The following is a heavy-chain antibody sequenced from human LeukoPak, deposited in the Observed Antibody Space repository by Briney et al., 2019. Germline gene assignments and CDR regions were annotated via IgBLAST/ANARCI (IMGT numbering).Heavy chain of an antibody. CDR2: IKEDGSET. CDR3: ARIWDESGYYFGYFDS. CDR1: GFTFRNHW. V-gene: IGHV3-7*01. Sequence: GGSLRLSCSPSGFTFRNHWMTWVRQAPGNGLEWVANIKEDGSETFYADSLKGRFIISRDNAQNSLYLQMNSLRAEDTAMYYCARIWDESGYYFGYFDSWGQGTLVTVSS. J-gene: IGHJ4*02. D-gene: IGHD3-22*01.